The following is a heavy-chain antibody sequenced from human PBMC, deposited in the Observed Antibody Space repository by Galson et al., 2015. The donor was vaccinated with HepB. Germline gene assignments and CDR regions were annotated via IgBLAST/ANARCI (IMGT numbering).Heavy chain of an antibody. D-gene: IGHD2-15*01. J-gene: IGHJ6*02. Sequence: SVKVSCKASGYTLTRYYIHWVRQAPGQGLEWMGMVNPSGGTTSNAQKFQDRVTMTRDTSTSTVYMELSSLRSEDTAVYYCATGYCTGDTCYSVGMDVWGQGTTVTVS. CDR2: VNPSGGTT. V-gene: IGHV1-46*01. CDR3: ATGYCTGDTCYSVGMDV. CDR1: GYTLTRYY.